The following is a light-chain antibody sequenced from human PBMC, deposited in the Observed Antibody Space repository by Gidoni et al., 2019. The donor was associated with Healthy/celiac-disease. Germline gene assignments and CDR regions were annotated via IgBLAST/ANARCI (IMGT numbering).Light chain of an antibody. Sequence: SYELTQPPSVSVSTGQTACITCSGDKLGDKYACWYQQKPGQSPVLVIYQDSKRPSGIPERFSGSNSGNTATLTISGTQAMDEADYYCQAWDSSTVVFGGGTKLTVL. J-gene: IGLJ2*01. V-gene: IGLV3-1*01. CDR2: QDS. CDR1: KLGDKY. CDR3: QAWDSSTVV.